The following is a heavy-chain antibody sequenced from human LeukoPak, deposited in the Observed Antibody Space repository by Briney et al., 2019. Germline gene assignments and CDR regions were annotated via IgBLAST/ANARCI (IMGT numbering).Heavy chain of an antibody. Sequence: GGSLRLSCAASGFSVSNTYMSWVRQAPGKGLEWVSVIYDGGSAFYEDSVKGRFTISRDNFENTLYLQMDSLRVEDTAVYYCARYSSGYHYFDYWGQGTLVTISS. CDR3: ARYSSGYHYFDY. D-gene: IGHD3-22*01. J-gene: IGHJ4*02. V-gene: IGHV3-53*01. CDR2: IYDGGSA. CDR1: GFSVSNTY.